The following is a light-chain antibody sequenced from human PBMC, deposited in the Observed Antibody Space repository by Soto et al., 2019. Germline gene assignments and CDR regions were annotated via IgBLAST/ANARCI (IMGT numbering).Light chain of an antibody. V-gene: IGLV1-44*01. Sequence: QSVLTQPPSASGTPGQRVTISCSGSSSNIGSNTVNWYQQLPGTAPKLLIYSNNQRPSGVPDRFSGSKSGTSASLAISGLQSEDEADYYCAAWDDSLNGPLVVFGGVTKLTVL. J-gene: IGLJ2*01. CDR2: SNN. CDR1: SSNIGSNT. CDR3: AAWDDSLNGPLVV.